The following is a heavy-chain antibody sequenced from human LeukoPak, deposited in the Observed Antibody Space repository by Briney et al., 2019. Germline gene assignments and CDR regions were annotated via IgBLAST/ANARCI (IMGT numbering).Heavy chain of an antibody. CDR1: GFTFSSYW. V-gene: IGHV3-74*01. Sequence: GGSLRLSCAASGFTFSSYWMHWVRQAPGKGLVWVSRINSDGSSTSYADSVKGRFTISRDNAKNTLYLQMNSLRAEDTAVYHCARTQYSSSRLNWFDPWGQGTLVTVSS. CDR2: INSDGSST. D-gene: IGHD6-6*01. J-gene: IGHJ5*02. CDR3: ARTQYSSSRLNWFDP.